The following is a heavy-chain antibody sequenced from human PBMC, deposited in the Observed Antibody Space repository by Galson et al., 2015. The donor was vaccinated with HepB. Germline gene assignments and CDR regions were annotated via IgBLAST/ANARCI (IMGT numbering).Heavy chain of an antibody. V-gene: IGHV3-21*01. J-gene: IGHJ4*02. CDR2: ISSSSSYI. Sequence: PLRLSCAASGFTFSSYSMNWVRQAPGKGLEWVSSISSSSSYIYYADSVKGRFTISRDNAKNSLYLQMNSLRAEDTAVYYCARDRIPNCSGGSCYWRPFDYWGQGTLVTVSS. CDR1: GFTFSSYS. CDR3: ARDRIPNCSGGSCYWRPFDY. D-gene: IGHD2-15*01.